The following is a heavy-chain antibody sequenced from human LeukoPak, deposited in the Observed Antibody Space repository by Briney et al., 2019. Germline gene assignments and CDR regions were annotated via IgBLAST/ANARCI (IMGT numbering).Heavy chain of an antibody. CDR1: GYTFSNYG. Sequence: ASVKVSCKTSGYTFSNYGVSWVRQAPGQGLEWMGIINPSGGSPTYAQKFQGRLTMTRDTSTSTVYMELSSLRSDDTAVYYCARGLGSESYYGSWGQGTLVTVSS. J-gene: IGHJ5*02. CDR3: ARGLGSESYYGS. CDR2: INPSGGSP. V-gene: IGHV1-46*01. D-gene: IGHD3-10*01.